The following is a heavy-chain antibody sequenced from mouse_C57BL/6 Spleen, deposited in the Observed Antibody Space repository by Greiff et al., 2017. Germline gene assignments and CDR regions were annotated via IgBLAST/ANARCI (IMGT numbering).Heavy chain of an antibody. CDR2: INYDGSST. CDR3: ARDNYGRRGYYAMDY. J-gene: IGHJ4*01. V-gene: IGHV5-16*01. D-gene: IGHD1-1*01. Sequence: DVMLVESEGGLVQPGSSMKLSCTASGFTFSDYYMAWVRQVPEKGLEWVANINYDGSSTYYLDSLKSRLIISRDNAKNILYLQMSSLKSEDTATYYCARDNYGRRGYYAMDYWGQGTSVTVSS. CDR1: GFTFSDYY.